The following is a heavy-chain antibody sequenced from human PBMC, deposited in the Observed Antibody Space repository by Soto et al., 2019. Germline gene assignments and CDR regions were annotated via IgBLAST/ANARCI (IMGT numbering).Heavy chain of an antibody. J-gene: IGHJ4*02. CDR2: ISAYNGNT. V-gene: IGHV1-18*04. CDR3: ARYRTDALPALAPTDY. CDR1: GYTFTSYG. Sequence: ASVKVSCKASGYTFTSYGISWVRQAPGQGLEWMGWISAYNGNTNYAQKLQGRVTMTTDTSTSTAYMELRSLRSDDTAVYYCARYRTDALPALAPTDYSGQGTLLTVSS. D-gene: IGHD5-18*01.